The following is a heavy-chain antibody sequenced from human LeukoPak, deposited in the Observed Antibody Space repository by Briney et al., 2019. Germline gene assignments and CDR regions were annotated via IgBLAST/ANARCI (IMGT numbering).Heavy chain of an antibody. CDR3: ARDPYYYDSSGYYPFDY. J-gene: IGHJ4*02. V-gene: IGHV3-21*01. D-gene: IGHD3-22*01. Sequence: GGSLRLSCAASGFTFSSYSMNWVRQAPGKGLEWVSSISSSSSYIYYADSVKGRFTISRDNAKNSLYLQMNSLRAADTAVYYCARDPYYYDSSGYYPFDYWGQGTLVTVSS. CDR1: GFTFSSYS. CDR2: ISSSSSYI.